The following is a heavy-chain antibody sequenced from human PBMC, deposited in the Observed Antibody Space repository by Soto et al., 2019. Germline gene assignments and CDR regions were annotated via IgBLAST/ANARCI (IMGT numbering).Heavy chain of an antibody. J-gene: IGHJ4*02. CDR1: GFTFSSYV. CDR2: ISYDGGNK. Sequence: GGSLRRSCAASGFTFSSYVMHWVRQAPGKGLEWVAVISYDGGNKYYADSVKGRFTISRDNSKNTLYLQMNSLRAEDTAVYYCAKASQYYDILTGYYRGPYYFDYWGQGTLVTVSS. D-gene: IGHD3-9*01. CDR3: AKASQYYDILTGYYRGPYYFDY. V-gene: IGHV3-30*18.